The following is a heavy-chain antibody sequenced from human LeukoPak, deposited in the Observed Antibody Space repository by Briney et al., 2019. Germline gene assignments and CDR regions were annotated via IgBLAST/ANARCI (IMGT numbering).Heavy chain of an antibody. CDR1: GFIFDDYA. J-gene: IGHJ4*02. Sequence: PGGSLRLSCAASGFIFDDYAMHWVRQAPGKGLEWVSGISWNSGSIGYADSVKGRFTISRDNAKNSLYLQMNSLRAEDTALYYCAKENEQWLASYFDYWGQGTLVTVSS. V-gene: IGHV3-9*01. CDR2: ISWNSGSI. D-gene: IGHD6-19*01. CDR3: AKENEQWLASYFDY.